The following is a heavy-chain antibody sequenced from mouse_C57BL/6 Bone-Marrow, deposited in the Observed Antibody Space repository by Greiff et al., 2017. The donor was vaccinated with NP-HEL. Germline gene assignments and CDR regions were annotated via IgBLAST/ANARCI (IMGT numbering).Heavy chain of an antibody. V-gene: IGHV5-6*01. J-gene: IGHJ3*01. CDR1: GFTFSSYG. CDR2: ISSGGSYT. CDR3: ACYYTFAY. Sequence: EVQVVESGGDLVKPGGSLKLSCAASGFTFSSYGMSWVRQTPDKRLEWVATISSGGSYTYYPDSVKGRFTISRDNAKNTLYLQMSSLKSEDTAMYYCACYYTFAYWGQGTLVTVSA. D-gene: IGHD2-12*01.